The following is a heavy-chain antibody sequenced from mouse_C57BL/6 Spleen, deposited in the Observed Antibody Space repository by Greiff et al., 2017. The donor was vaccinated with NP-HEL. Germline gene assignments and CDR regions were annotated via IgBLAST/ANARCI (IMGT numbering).Heavy chain of an antibody. D-gene: IGHD2-1*01. Sequence: EVHLVESGEGLVKPGGSLKLSCAASGFTFSSYAMSWVRQTPEKRLEWVAYISSGGDYIYYADTVKGRFTISRDNARNTLYLQMSSLKSEDTAMYYCTRAYGNYGFAYWGQGTLVTVSA. V-gene: IGHV5-9-1*02. CDR1: GFTFSSYA. J-gene: IGHJ3*01. CDR2: ISSGGDYI. CDR3: TRAYGNYGFAY.